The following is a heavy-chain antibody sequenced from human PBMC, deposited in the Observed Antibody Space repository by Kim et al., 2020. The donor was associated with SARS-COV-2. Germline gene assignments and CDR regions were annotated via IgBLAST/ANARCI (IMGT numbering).Heavy chain of an antibody. Sequence: GGSLRLSCAASGFTFTDYWMHWVRQAPGKGLVWVSRIRSDGSRTSYADSVKGRFTISRDNAKNTLYLRISSLRVEDTAVYYCVRHYHDVAVAGSVRKRSVSVRYYGMDVWGQGTTVTVSS. D-gene: IGHD6-19*01. J-gene: IGHJ6*02. CDR1: GFTFTDYW. V-gene: IGHV3-74*01. CDR2: IRSDGSRT. CDR3: VRHYHDVAVAGSVRKRSVSVRYYGMDV.